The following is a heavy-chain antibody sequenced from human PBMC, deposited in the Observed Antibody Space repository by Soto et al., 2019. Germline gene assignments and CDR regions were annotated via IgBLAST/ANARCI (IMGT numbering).Heavy chain of an antibody. Sequence: QVQLVQSGAEVKKPGSSVKVSCKASGGTFSSYAISWVRQAPGQGLEWMGGILPIFGPAKYTQKFQGRVTITADESTSTAYMELSRLRSEDTAVYYCAIGGFSSSWRLDYWGQGTLVTVSS. CDR1: GGTFSSYA. D-gene: IGHD6-13*01. J-gene: IGHJ4*02. CDR2: ILPIFGPA. V-gene: IGHV1-69*01. CDR3: AIGGFSSSWRLDY.